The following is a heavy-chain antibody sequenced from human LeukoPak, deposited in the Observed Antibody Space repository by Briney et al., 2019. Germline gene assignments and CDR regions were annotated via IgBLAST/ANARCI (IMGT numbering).Heavy chain of an antibody. CDR2: ISSSGSTI. Sequence: PGGSLRLSCAASGFTFSDYYMSWIRQAPGKGLEWVSSISSSGSTIYYADSVKGRFTISRDNAKNSLYLQINSLRAEDTAIYYCARAGFLITFGGVISWGQGTLVTVSS. CDR3: ARAGFLITFGGVIS. J-gene: IGHJ5*02. CDR1: GFTFSDYY. D-gene: IGHD3-16*02. V-gene: IGHV3-11*04.